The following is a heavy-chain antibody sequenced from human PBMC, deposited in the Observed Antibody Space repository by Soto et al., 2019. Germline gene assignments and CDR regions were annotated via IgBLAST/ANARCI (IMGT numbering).Heavy chain of an antibody. D-gene: IGHD6-6*01. CDR3: AKRSSSSTFDY. Sequence: GGSLRLSCAASGFTFTSYAMSWVRQAPGKGLEWVSSVSASGGSTYYADSVKGRFTISRDNSKNTLYLQMNSLRAEDTAVYYCAKRSSSSTFDYWGQGTLVTVSS. CDR1: GFTFTSYA. CDR2: VSASGGST. V-gene: IGHV3-23*01. J-gene: IGHJ4*02.